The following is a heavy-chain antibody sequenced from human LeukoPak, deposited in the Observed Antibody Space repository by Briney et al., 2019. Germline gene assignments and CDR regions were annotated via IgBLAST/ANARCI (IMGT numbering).Heavy chain of an antibody. J-gene: IGHJ4*02. D-gene: IGHD3-10*01. CDR2: IYYSGST. CDR1: GGSISSGGYY. V-gene: IGHV4-31*03. CDR3: AREYGSGSYIDY. Sequence: KPSETLSLTCTVSGGSISSGGYYWSWIRQHPGKGLEWIGYIYYSGSTYYNPSLKSRVTISVDTSKNQFSLKLSSVTAADTAVYYCAREYGSGSYIDYWGQGTLVTVSS.